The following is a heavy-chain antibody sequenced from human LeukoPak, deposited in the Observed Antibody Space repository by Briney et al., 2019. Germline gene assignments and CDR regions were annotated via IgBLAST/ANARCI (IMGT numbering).Heavy chain of an antibody. CDR3: ARHRDY. CDR2: IYYSGST. Sequence: SETLSLTCTVSGGSIGSTNYYWGWIRQPPGKGLEWIGSIYYSGSTYYNSSLKSRGTISVDTSKNQFSLKVSSVTAADTAVYYCARHRDYWGQGTLVTVAS. CDR1: GGSIGSTNYY. V-gene: IGHV4-39*01. J-gene: IGHJ4*02.